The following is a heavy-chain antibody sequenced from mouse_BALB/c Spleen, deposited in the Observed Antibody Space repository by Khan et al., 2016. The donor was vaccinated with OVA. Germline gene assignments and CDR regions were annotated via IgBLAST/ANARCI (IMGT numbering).Heavy chain of an antibody. D-gene: IGHD3-2*01. Sequence: VQLKQSGTVLARPGASVKMSCKASGYSFTSYLIHWVKQRPGQGLEWFGDIYPGNSDTSYNQKFKNKAKLTAGTSASTAYMELSSLTNEDSAVFYSTRGGDSSFDYWGQGTMVTVSA. J-gene: IGHJ3*01. V-gene: IGHV1-5*01. CDR3: TRGGDSSFDY. CDR2: IYPGNSDT. CDR1: GYSFTSYL.